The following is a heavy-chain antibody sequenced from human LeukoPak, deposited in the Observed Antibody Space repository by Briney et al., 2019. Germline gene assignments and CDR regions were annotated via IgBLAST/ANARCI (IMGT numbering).Heavy chain of an antibody. CDR2: ISSSSSTI. CDR1: GFTYSSYS. CDR3: ARDIYYDTPYDAFDI. J-gene: IGHJ3*02. V-gene: IGHV3-48*04. Sequence: PGGALRLSCAASGFTYSSYSMNWVRQAPGKGLEWVSYISSSSSTIYYADSVKGRFTISRDNAKNSLYLQMNSLRAEDTAVYYCARDIYYDTPYDAFDIWGQGTMVTVSS. D-gene: IGHD3-22*01.